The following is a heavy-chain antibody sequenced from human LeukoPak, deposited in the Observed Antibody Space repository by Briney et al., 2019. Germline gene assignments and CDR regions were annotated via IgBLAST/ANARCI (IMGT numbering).Heavy chain of an antibody. CDR1: GYTLTELS. V-gene: IGHV1-24*01. CDR3: ATCGFKYDSSGYCDAFDI. J-gene: IGHJ3*02. D-gene: IGHD3-22*01. Sequence: ASVKVSCKVSGYTLTELSMHWVRQAPGKGLEWMGGFDPEDGETIYAQKFQGRVTMTEDTSTDTAYMELSSLRSEDTAVYYCATCGFKYDSSGYCDAFDIWGQGTMVTVSS. CDR2: FDPEDGET.